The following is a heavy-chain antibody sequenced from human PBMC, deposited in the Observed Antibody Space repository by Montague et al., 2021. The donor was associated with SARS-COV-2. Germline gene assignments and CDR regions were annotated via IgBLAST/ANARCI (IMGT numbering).Heavy chain of an antibody. CDR3: ARVPTKWELGYAFDI. CDR2: ISSSGRTI. J-gene: IGHJ3*02. CDR1: GFTFSDYY. Sequence: SLRLSCAASGFTFSDYYMSWIRQAPGKGLEWVSYISSSGRTIYNADSVKGRFTISRDNAKNSMYLQMNSLRAEDTAVYYCARVPTKWELGYAFDIWGQGTMVTVSS. D-gene: IGHD1-26*01. V-gene: IGHV3-11*01.